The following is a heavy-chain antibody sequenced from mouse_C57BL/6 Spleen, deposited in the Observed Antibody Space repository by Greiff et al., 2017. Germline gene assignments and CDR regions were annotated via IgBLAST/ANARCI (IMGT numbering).Heavy chain of an antibody. CDR2: IYPSDSET. CDR1: GYTFTSYW. D-gene: IGHD2-12*01. Sequence: QVQLQQPGAELVRPGSSVKLSCKASGYTFTSYWMDWVKQRPGQGLEWIGNIYPSDSETHYNQQFKDKATLTVDKSSSTAYMQLSSLTSEDSAVYYCARELLHFDYWGQGTTLTVSS. CDR3: ARELLHFDY. V-gene: IGHV1-61*01. J-gene: IGHJ2*01.